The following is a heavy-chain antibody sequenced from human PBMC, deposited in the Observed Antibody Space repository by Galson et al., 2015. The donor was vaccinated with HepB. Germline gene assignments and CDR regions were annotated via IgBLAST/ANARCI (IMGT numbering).Heavy chain of an antibody. CDR1: GFIFRNYG. Sequence: SLRLSCAASGFIFRNYGMYWVRQAPGKGLECVAVIRDDGNNKKYVESMKGRFTTSRDNSKKILYLQMNSLRVEDTAVYYCATGSYYYDIIGHAEYFQYWGQGTLVIVSS. J-gene: IGHJ1*01. D-gene: IGHD3-22*01. CDR3: ATGSYYYDIIGHAEYFQY. V-gene: IGHV3-30*02. CDR2: IRDDGNNK.